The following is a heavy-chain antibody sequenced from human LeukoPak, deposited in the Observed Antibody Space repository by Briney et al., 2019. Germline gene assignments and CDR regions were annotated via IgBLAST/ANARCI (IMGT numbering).Heavy chain of an antibody. V-gene: IGHV3-30-3*01. J-gene: IGHJ6*02. CDR3: ARGHCSGGSCYSVYYYYYGMDV. D-gene: IGHD2-15*01. Sequence: GGSLRLSCAASGFTFSSYAMHWVRQAPGKGLEWVAVIAYDGNSKYYADSVQGRFTISRDNSKNTLDLQMNSLRGEDTAVYYCARGHCSGGSCYSVYYYYYGMDVWGQGTTVAVSS. CDR2: IAYDGNSK. CDR1: GFTFSSYA.